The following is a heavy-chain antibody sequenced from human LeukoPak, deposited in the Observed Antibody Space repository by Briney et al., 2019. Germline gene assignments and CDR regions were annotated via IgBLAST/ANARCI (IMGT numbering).Heavy chain of an antibody. D-gene: IGHD3-22*01. Sequence: GASLKISCKGSGYRFNAYWIAWVRQMPGKGLEWMGIIYPDDSDTRYSPSFQCQVTISADKSVRTAYLQWSSLKASDTAMYYCARPNITSYYDSRGYDALDVWGQGTMVTVSS. CDR2: IYPDDSDT. CDR3: ARPNITSYYDSRGYDALDV. CDR1: GYRFNAYW. J-gene: IGHJ3*01. V-gene: IGHV5-51*01.